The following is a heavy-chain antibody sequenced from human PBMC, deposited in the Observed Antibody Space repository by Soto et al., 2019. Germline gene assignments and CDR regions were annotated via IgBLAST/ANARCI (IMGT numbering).Heavy chain of an antibody. D-gene: IGHD1-7*01. CDR1: GCIFSSYA. CDR2: IIPIFGTA. Sequence: SVKVSCKASGCIFSSYAISCVRQAPGQGLEWMGGIIPIFGTANYAQKFQGRVTITADKSTSTAYMELSSLRSEDTAVYYCARDGTGTSDYWGQGTLVTVSS. J-gene: IGHJ4*02. V-gene: IGHV1-69*06. CDR3: ARDGTGTSDY.